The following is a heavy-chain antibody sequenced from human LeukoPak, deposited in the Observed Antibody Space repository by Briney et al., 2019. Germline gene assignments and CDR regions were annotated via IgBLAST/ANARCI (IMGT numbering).Heavy chain of an antibody. CDR1: GFTFNICA. CDR3: AKDKYYYDSSGYYYFDS. V-gene: IGHV3-23*01. D-gene: IGHD3-22*01. J-gene: IGHJ4*02. Sequence: QPAVTLRFSCAASGFTFNICAMSWVRQAPGKGLEWVSSIGSTDIYYADSVKGRFTISRDNSKNTLYLQMNSLRAEDTAVYYCAKDKYYYDSSGYYYFDSWGQGTLVTVSS. CDR2: IGSTDI.